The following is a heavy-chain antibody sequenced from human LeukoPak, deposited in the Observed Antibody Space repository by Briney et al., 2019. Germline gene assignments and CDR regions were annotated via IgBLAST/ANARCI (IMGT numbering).Heavy chain of an antibody. CDR3: ARAGPGYCSGSSCFDY. V-gene: IGHV4-59*01. CDR1: GGSISGYY. Sequence: SETLSLTYTVSGGSISGYYWSWIRQPPGKGLEWIGYIYYSGSTNYNPSLKSRVTISLDTSKNQFSLKLSSVTAADTAVYYCARAGPGYCSGSSCFDYWGQGTLVTVSS. D-gene: IGHD2-15*01. J-gene: IGHJ4*02. CDR2: IYYSGST.